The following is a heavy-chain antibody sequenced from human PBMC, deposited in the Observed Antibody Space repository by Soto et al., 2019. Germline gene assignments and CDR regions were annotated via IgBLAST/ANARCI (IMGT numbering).Heavy chain of an antibody. Sequence: QVQLVQSGAEVKKPGSSVKVSCKASGGNFINYAISWVRQAPGQGLEWMGGITPIFGAANCAQKFQGRVTITADESTNTAYMELSSLRYEDTALYYCARCGSYDSLTAFYYWGQGTLVAVSS. CDR1: GGNFINYA. D-gene: IGHD3-9*01. J-gene: IGHJ4*02. CDR2: ITPIFGAA. V-gene: IGHV1-69*01. CDR3: ARCGSYDSLTAFYY.